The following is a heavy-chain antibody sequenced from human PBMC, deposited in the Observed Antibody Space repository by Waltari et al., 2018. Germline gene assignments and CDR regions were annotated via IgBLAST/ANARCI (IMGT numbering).Heavy chain of an antibody. CDR1: GFTFSSYA. J-gene: IGHJ4*02. CDR3: AKDFFGGVVVVAAPFDY. V-gene: IGHV3-23*04. Sequence: EVQLVESGGGLVQPGGSLRLSCAASGFTFSSYAMSWVRQAPGKGLEWVSAISGSGGSTYCADAVKGRFTISRDNSKTTLYLQMNSLSAEDTAVYYCAKDFFGGVVVVAAPFDYWGQGTLVTVSS. D-gene: IGHD2-15*01. CDR2: ISGSGGST.